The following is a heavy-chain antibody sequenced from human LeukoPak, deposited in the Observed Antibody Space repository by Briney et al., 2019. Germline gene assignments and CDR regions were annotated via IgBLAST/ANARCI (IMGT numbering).Heavy chain of an antibody. D-gene: IGHD3-3*01. J-gene: IGHJ3*02. Sequence: SQPLSLTCTVPDGSIRSASYYWSWIRQPAGKGLWWIGRIFTSGSTTYNPSLTSRVTIPVDTSKNQFSLKLSSVTAADTAVYYCARESKSNYDCWSGLKGLDAFDIWGQGTMVTVSS. CDR1: DGSIRSASYY. CDR2: IFTSGST. V-gene: IGHV4-61*02. CDR3: ARESKSNYDCWSGLKGLDAFDI.